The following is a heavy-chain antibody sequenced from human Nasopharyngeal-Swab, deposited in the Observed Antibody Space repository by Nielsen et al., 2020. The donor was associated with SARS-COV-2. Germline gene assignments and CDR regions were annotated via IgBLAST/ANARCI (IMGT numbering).Heavy chain of an antibody. CDR1: GFTFSGSA. D-gene: IGHD1-1*01. Sequence: GGSLRLSCAASGFTFSGSAMHWVRHASGKGLEWVGRIRSKANSYATAYAASVKGRFTISRDDSKNTAYLQMNSLKTEDTAVYYGTSRKPENGSYWGQGTLVTVSS. CDR3: TSRKPENGSY. J-gene: IGHJ4*02. CDR2: IRSKANSYAT. V-gene: IGHV3-73*01.